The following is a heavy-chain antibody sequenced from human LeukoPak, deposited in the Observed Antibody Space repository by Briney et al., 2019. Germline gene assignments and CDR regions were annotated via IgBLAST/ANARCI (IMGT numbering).Heavy chain of an antibody. D-gene: IGHD2-15*01. CDR2: IKQDGSEK. Sequence: PGGSLRLSCAASGFTFSSYAMSWVRQAPGKGLEWVANIKQDGSEKYYVDSVKGRFTISRDNAKNSLYLQMNSLRAEDTAVYYCARVGSRRGSGGSCYKYWGQGTLVTVSS. CDR3: ARVGSRRGSGGSCYKY. J-gene: IGHJ4*02. CDR1: GFTFSSYA. V-gene: IGHV3-7*01.